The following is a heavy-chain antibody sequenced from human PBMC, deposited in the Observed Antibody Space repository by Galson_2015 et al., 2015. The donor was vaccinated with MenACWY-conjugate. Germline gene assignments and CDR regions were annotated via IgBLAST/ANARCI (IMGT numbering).Heavy chain of an antibody. CDR2: IYYSGST. J-gene: IGHJ4*02. V-gene: IGHV4-59*01. D-gene: IGHD3-22*01. Sequence: SETLSLTCTVSGGSNSGYYWNWIRQPPGKGLEWIGYIYYSGSTNYNPSLKSRVTISVDTSKNQFSLKLSSVTAADTAVYYCATYFESSGYKFDYWGQGTLVTVSS. CDR3: ATYFESSGYKFDY. CDR1: GGSNSGYY.